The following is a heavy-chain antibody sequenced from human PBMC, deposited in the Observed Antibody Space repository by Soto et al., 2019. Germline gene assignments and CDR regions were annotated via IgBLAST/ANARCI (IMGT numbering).Heavy chain of an antibody. V-gene: IGHV3-15*01. CDR2: IKSKTDGGTT. J-gene: IGHJ6*02. CDR1: GLTFSNAW. CDR3: TTGGATTLYYYYYYGMDV. D-gene: IGHD1-1*01. Sequence: GGSLSLSCASSGLTFSNAWMSWVRQAPGKGLEWVGRIKSKTDGGTTDYAAPVKGRFTISRDDSKNTLYLQMNSLKTEDTAVYYCTTGGATTLYYYYYYGMDVWGQGTTVTVSS.